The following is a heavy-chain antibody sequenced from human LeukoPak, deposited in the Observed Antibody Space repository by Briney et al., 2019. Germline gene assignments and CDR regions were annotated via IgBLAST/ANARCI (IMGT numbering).Heavy chain of an antibody. Sequence: GGSLRLSCAASGLSFSSYAIHWVRQAPGKGLEYVSLIVSDGGTTHYADSVKGRFTISRDNSKKIVYLQMNSLRAEDTAMYYCVTGGRNEYSGNYWGQGTLVTVSS. CDR3: VTGGRNEYSGNY. J-gene: IGHJ4*02. CDR1: GLSFSSYA. CDR2: IVSDGGTT. D-gene: IGHD1-26*01. V-gene: IGHV3-64D*08.